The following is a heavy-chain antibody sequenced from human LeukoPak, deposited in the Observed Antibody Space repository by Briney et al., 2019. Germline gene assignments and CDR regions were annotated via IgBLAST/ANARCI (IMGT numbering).Heavy chain of an antibody. CDR1: GYTFTSYY. CDR3: ARARPSIVVVTPIADAFDI. D-gene: IGHD3-22*01. CDR2: IIPIFGTA. Sequence: SVKVSCKASGYTFTSYYMHWVRQAPGQGLEWMGGIIPIFGTANYAQKFTITADESTSTAYMELSSLRSEDTAVYYCARARPSIVVVTPIADAFDIWGQGTMVTVSS. J-gene: IGHJ3*02. V-gene: IGHV1-69*13.